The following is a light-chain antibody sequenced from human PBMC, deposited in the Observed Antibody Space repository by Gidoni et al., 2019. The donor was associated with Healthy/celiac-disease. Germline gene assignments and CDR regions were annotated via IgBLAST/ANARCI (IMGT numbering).Light chain of an antibody. V-gene: IGLV3-21*04. Sequence: SYVLTQPPSVSVVPGKTARITCGGNNIGSKSVHWYQQKPGQAPVLVIYYDSDRPSGIPERFSGSNSGNTATLTISRVEAGDEADYYCQVWDSSSDVVFGGGTKLTVL. CDR3: QVWDSSSDVV. J-gene: IGLJ2*01. CDR2: YDS. CDR1: NIGSKS.